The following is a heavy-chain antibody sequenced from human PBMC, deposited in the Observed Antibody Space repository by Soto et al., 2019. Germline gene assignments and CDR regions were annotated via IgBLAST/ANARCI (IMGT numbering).Heavy chain of an antibody. CDR1: GGSISNFY. J-gene: IGHJ6*03. CDR2: VYYTGST. CDR3: ARTVLGPDLLADSFVDYYYYMDL. V-gene: IGHV4-59*08. Sequence: SETLSLTCTVSGGSISNFYWSWIRQPPGKGLEWIGYVYYTGSTSYNPSLKRRVTFSADSSRGQFSLRLNSVTAADTAVYYCARTVLGPDLLADSFVDYYYYMDLRAQRTTVTVSS. D-gene: IGHD3-9*01.